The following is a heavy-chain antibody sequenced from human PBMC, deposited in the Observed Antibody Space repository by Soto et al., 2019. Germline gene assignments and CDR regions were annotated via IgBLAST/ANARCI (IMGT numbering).Heavy chain of an antibody. CDR1: GFTFSSYG. J-gene: IGHJ4*02. CDR2: ISYDGSNK. D-gene: IGHD3-3*01. CDR3: AKDRDGTIFGVVINLYFDY. V-gene: IGHV3-30*18. Sequence: GGSLRLSCATSGFTFSSYGMHWVRQAPGKGLEWVAVISYDGSNKYYADSAKGRFTISRDNSKNTLYLQMNSLRAEDTAVHYCAKDRDGTIFGVVINLYFDYWGQGTLVTVSS.